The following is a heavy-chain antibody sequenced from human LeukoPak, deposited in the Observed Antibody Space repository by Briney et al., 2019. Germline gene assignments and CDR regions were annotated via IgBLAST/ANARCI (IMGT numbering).Heavy chain of an antibody. CDR1: GFTFSTNS. Sequence: GGSLRLSCAASGFTFSTNSMNWVRQAPGKGLEWVSSISSSSSYIYYADSVKGRLTISRDNSKNTLYLQMNSLRPEDTAMYYCAKGRATAVANWYFGLWGRGTLVTVSS. CDR2: ISSSSSYI. J-gene: IGHJ2*01. CDR3: AKGRATAVANWYFGL. V-gene: IGHV3-21*01. D-gene: IGHD5-18*01.